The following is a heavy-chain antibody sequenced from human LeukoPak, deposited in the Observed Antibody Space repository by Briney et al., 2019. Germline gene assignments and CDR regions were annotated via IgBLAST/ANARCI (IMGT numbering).Heavy chain of an antibody. Sequence: SSETLSLTCTVSGGSISSSSYYWGWIRQPPGKGLEWIGSIYYSGITYHNPSLKSRVTISVDTSNNQFSLKMSSVTAADTAVYFCARHQEGMVRGVLYYMDVWGKGTTVIISS. CDR1: GGSISSSSYY. J-gene: IGHJ6*03. D-gene: IGHD3-10*01. CDR3: ARHQEGMVRGVLYYMDV. V-gene: IGHV4-39*01. CDR2: IYYSGIT.